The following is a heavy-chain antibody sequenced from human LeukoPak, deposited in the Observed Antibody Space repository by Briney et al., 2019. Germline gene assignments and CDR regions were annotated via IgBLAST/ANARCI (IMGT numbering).Heavy chain of an antibody. J-gene: IGHJ3*02. Sequence: PSETLSLTCTVSGGSISSYYWSWIRQPAGKGLEWIGRIYTSGSTNYNPSLKSRVTMSVDTSKNQFSLKLSSVTAADTAVYYCVRLLDNDSSGDPDTFDMWGQGTMVTVSS. D-gene: IGHD3-22*01. CDR2: IYTSGST. CDR1: GGSISSYY. CDR3: VRLLDNDSSGDPDTFDM. V-gene: IGHV4-4*07.